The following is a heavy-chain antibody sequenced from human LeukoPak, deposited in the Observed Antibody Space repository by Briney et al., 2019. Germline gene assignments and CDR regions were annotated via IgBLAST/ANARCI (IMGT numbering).Heavy chain of an antibody. CDR2: ISAYNGNT. CDR3: ARRGSSSGWLDYYYYGMDV. CDR1: GYTFTSYG. J-gene: IGHJ6*02. V-gene: IGHV1-18*01. D-gene: IGHD6-19*01. Sequence: ASVKVSCKASGYTFTSYGISWVRQAPGQGLEWMGWISAYNGNTNYAQKLQGRVTMTTDTSTSTAYMELRSLRSDDTAVYYCARRGSSSGWLDYYYYGMDVWGQGTTVTVS.